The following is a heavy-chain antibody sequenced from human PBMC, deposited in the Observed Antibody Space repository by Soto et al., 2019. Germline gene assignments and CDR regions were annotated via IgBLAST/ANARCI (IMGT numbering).Heavy chain of an antibody. CDR1: GFTFSSYG. J-gene: IGHJ4*02. D-gene: IGHD5-18*01. CDR3: ARDRGAGTAMVERYFDY. CDR2: IWYDGSNK. V-gene: IGHV3-33*01. Sequence: GGSLRLSCAASGFTFSSYGMHWVRQAPGKGLEWVAVIWYDGSNKYYADSVKGRFTISRDNSKNTLYLQMNSLRAEDTAVYYCARDRGAGTAMVERYFDYWGQGTLVTVSS.